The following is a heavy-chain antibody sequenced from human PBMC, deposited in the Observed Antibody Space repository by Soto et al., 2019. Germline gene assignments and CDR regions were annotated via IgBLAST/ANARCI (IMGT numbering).Heavy chain of an antibody. CDR2: INYSGST. J-gene: IGHJ4*02. Sequence: QVKLQESGPGLVKPSETLSLTCTVSGGSISSDYWSWIRQPPGKGLEWIAYINYSGSTHYNPSLKRRVAISGATSKNQFSLKLSSVTAADTAVYYCARTVIGGFDYWGQGTLVTVSS. CDR3: ARTVIGGFDY. V-gene: IGHV4-59*01. D-gene: IGHD3-16*02. CDR1: GGSISSDY.